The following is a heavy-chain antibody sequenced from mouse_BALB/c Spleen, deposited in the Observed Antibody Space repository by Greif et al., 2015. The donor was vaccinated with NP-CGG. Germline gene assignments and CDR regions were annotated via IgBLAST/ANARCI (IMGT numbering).Heavy chain of an antibody. J-gene: IGHJ2*01. D-gene: IGHD4-1*01. CDR2: IWAGGST. Sequence: VKVEESGPGLVAPSQSLSITCTVSGFSLTSYGVHWVRQPPGKGLEWLGVIWAGGSTNYNSALMSRLSISKDNSKSQVFLKMNSLQTDDTAMYYCASGGGTYYFDYWGQGTTLTVSS. CDR3: ASGGGTYYFDY. V-gene: IGHV2-9*02. CDR1: GFSLTSYG.